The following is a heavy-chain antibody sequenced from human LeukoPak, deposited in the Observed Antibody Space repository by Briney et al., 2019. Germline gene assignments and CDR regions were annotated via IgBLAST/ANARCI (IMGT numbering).Heavy chain of an antibody. D-gene: IGHD6-19*01. CDR1: GFAFSSYA. CDR3: ARVKSSGWSDPYYYYYGMDV. CDR2: ISYDGSNK. V-gene: IGHV3-30-3*01. Sequence: QPGGSLRLSCAASGFAFSSYAMHWVRQAPGKGLEWVAVISYDGSNKYYADSVKGRFTISRDNSKNTLYLQMNSLRAEDTAVYYCARVKSSGWSDPYYYYYGMDVWGQGTTVTVSS. J-gene: IGHJ6*02.